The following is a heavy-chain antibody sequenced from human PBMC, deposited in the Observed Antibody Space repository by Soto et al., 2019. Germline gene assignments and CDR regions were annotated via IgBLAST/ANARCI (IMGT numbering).Heavy chain of an antibody. V-gene: IGHV1-24*01. Sequence: ASVKVSCKVSGYTLTELSMHWVRQAPGKGLEWMGGFDPEDGETIYAQKFQGRVTMTEDTSTDTAYMELSRLRSEDTAVYYCATETPPITIFGVVPSDYYYGMDVWGQGTTVTVSS. CDR3: ATETPPITIFGVVPSDYYYGMDV. CDR1: GYTLTELS. D-gene: IGHD3-3*01. CDR2: FDPEDGET. J-gene: IGHJ6*02.